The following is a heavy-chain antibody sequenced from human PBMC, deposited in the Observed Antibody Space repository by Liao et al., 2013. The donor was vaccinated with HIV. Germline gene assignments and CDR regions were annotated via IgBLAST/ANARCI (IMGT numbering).Heavy chain of an antibody. CDR2: IYYSVST. J-gene: IGHJ4*02. CDR3: ARGFRLRLGLVDY. Sequence: QLQLQESGPGLVKPSETLSLTCTVSGGSISSSSYYWGWIRQPPGKGLEWIGSIYYSVSTYYNPSLKSRVTISVDTSKNQFSLKLSSVTAADTAVYYCARGFRLRLGLVDYWGQGTLVTVSS. V-gene: IGHV4-39*07. D-gene: IGHD3-16*01. CDR1: GGSISSSSYY.